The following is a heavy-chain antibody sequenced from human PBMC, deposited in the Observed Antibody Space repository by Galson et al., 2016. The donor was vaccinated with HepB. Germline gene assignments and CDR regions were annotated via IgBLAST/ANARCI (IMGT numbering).Heavy chain of an antibody. CDR2: IIASGDRT. CDR3: ARVSGESGPDY. D-gene: IGHD3-10*01. Sequence: SLRLSCAASGFTFSSSTVGWVRQAPGKAPEWVSSIIASGDRTHYGDSVKGRFTISRDNSKNTLYLQMNSLRAEDTAVYYCARVSGESGPDYWGQGTLVTVSS. J-gene: IGHJ4*02. CDR1: GFTFSSST. V-gene: IGHV3-23*01.